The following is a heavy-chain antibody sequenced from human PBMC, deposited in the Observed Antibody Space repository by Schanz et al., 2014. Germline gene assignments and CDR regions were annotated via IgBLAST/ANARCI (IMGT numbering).Heavy chain of an antibody. Sequence: EVQLVESGGGLVQPGGSLRLSCAASRFTFSDYWMSWVRQAPGKGLEWVANMNQDGSVKNYVDSVKGRFTISRDNAKNSLYLQVNSLRAEDTAVYYCARDIQYHYDTSGPVGAFDIWGQGTVVTVSS. D-gene: IGHD3-22*01. CDR2: MNQDGSVK. CDR1: RFTFSDYW. CDR3: ARDIQYHYDTSGPVGAFDI. J-gene: IGHJ3*02. V-gene: IGHV3-7*03.